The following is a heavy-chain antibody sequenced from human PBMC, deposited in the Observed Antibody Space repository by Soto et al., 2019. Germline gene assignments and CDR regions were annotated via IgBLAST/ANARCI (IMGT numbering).Heavy chain of an antibody. Sequence: GESLKISCKTSGYKFTTYWIGWVRRMPGKGLEWMGIIYPGDSDTRYSPSFQGQVTISADKSINTAYLQWSSLKASDTAMYYCARHRTSALSDVFDVWGQGTMVTV. CDR1: GYKFTTYW. CDR3: ARHRTSALSDVFDV. V-gene: IGHV5-51*01. J-gene: IGHJ3*01. CDR2: IYPGDSDT.